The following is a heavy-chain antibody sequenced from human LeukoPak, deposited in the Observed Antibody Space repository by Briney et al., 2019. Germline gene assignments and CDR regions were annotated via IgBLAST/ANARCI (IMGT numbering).Heavy chain of an antibody. CDR3: ARAWGLARTLDDAFDI. J-gene: IGHJ3*02. Sequence: PSETLSLTCTVSGGSISSSSYYWGWIRQPPGKGLEWIGSIYYSGSTYYNPSLKSRVTISVDTSKNQFSLKLSSVTAADTAVYYCARAWGLARTLDDAFDIWGQGTMVTVSS. D-gene: IGHD3-16*01. CDR2: IYYSGST. V-gene: IGHV4-39*07. CDR1: GGSISSSSYY.